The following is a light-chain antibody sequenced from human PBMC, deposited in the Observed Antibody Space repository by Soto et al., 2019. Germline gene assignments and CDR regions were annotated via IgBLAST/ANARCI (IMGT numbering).Light chain of an antibody. CDR1: SSDIGGYNY. CDR2: EVS. J-gene: IGLJ2*01. Sequence: QSALTQPASVSGSPGQSIIISCTGTSSDIGGYNYVSWYQQHPGKAPKLMIYEVSNRPSGVSNRFSGSKSGNTASLTISGLQVEDEADYYCKSYTSSDTLVFGGGTKLTVL. CDR3: KSYTSSDTLV. V-gene: IGLV2-14*01.